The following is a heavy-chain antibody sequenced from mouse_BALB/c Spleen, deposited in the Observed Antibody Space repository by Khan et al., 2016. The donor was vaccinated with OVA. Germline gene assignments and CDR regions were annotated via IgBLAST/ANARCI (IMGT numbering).Heavy chain of an antibody. CDR3: GRISIITVEGFAY. CDR2: VNPNNGGT. Sequence: VRLQQSGPDLVKPGASVKISCKTSGYSFTGYYIHWVKQSQGKSLEWIGRVNPNNGGTTYNQKFKGKAILPVEKSSSTAYMELRSLTSEDSAVYYWGRISIITVEGFAYWGQGTLVTGSA. D-gene: IGHD1-1*01. J-gene: IGHJ3*01. CDR1: GYSFTGYY. V-gene: IGHV1-18*01.